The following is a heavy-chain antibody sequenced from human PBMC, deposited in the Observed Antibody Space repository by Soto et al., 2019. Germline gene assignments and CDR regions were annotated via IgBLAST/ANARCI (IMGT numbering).Heavy chain of an antibody. D-gene: IGHD5-12*01. CDR1: CYSISSRNW. CDR2: IYYSGST. Sequence: QVQLQESGPGLVKPSDTLSLTCAVSCYSISSRNWWGWIRQPPGKGLEWIGYIYYSGSTYYNPSLKSRVTMAVDTAKNQVSLKLSSVTAVDTAVYYCARIPYVDIVATMGNWYFDLWGRGTLVTVSS. CDR3: ARIPYVDIVATMGNWYFDL. J-gene: IGHJ2*01. V-gene: IGHV4-28*01.